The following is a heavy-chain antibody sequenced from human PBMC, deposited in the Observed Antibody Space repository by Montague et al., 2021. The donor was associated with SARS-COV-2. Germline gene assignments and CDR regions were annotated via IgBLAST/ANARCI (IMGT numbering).Heavy chain of an antibody. D-gene: IGHD2-15*01. J-gene: IGHJ4*02. CDR1: GGSISSSSYY. Sequence: TCTVSGGSISSSSYYWGWIRQPPGKGLEWIGSTYYSGSTYYNPSLKSRVTISVDTSKNQFSLKLSSVTAADTAVYYCARRKAGYCSGGSCYSAAVFDYWGQGTLVTVSS. CDR2: TYYSGST. V-gene: IGHV4-39*01. CDR3: ARRKAGYCSGGSCYSAAVFDY.